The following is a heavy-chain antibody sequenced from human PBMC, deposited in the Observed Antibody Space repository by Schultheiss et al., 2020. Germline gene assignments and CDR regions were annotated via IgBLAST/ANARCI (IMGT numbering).Heavy chain of an antibody. CDR2: IWYDGSNK. J-gene: IGHJ6*02. CDR3: TTDRGVVAARQYGMDV. CDR1: GFTFSSYA. D-gene: IGHD6-6*01. V-gene: IGHV3-33*08. Sequence: WGSLRLSCAASGFTFSSYAMHWVRQAPGKGLEWVAVIWYDGSNKYYADSVKGRFTISRDNSKNTLYLQMNSLKTEDTAVYYCTTDRGVVAARQYGMDVWGQGTTVTVSS.